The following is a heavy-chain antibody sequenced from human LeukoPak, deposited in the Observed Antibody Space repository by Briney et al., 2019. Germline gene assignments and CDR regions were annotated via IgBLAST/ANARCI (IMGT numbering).Heavy chain of an antibody. V-gene: IGHV3-23*01. D-gene: IGHD3-3*01. CDR3: ARASWISTADGVW. CDR1: GFSFTNYA. Sequence: PGGSLRLSCVASGFSFTNYAMSWVRQAPGRGPEWLSSMKGGGETFYADSVKGRCTLSRDISRNTVYLQLNNLRVEDTAIYYCARASWISTADGVWWGQGTQVTVSS. J-gene: IGHJ4*02. CDR2: MKGGGET.